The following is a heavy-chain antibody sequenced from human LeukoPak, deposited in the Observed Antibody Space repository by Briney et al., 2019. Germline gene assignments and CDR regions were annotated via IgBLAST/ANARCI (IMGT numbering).Heavy chain of an antibody. J-gene: IGHJ4*02. CDR3: ARESLNFGVVEPFDY. D-gene: IGHD3-3*01. Sequence: TPSETLSLTCTVSGDSISTSNSYWGWIRQPPGKGLEWIGSIYYSGNTYYNASLKSRVTISVDTSKNQFSLKLSSVTAADTAVYYCARESLNFGVVEPFDYWGQGTLVTVSS. CDR2: IYYSGNT. CDR1: GDSISTSNSY. V-gene: IGHV4-39*07.